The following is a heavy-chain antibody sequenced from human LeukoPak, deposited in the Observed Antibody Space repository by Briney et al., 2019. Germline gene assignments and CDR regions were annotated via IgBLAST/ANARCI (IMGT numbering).Heavy chain of an antibody. D-gene: IGHD3-10*01. J-gene: IGHJ4*02. V-gene: IGHV3-23*01. CDR2: ISDGGGIT. CDR1: GFTFDDYG. CDR3: AKSRGSGSSMARGVNFDY. Sequence: GGTLRLSCAASGFTFDDYGMSWVRQAPGKGLEWVSPISDGGGITYYADSVKGRYTISRDNSKNTLFLQMNSLRAEDTAVYYCAKSRGSGSSMARGVNFDYWGQGTLVTVSS.